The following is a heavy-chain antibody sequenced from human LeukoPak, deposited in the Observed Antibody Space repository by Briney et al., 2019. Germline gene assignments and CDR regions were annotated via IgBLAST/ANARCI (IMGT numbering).Heavy chain of an antibody. CDR2: INPSGGST. D-gene: IGHD2-2*01. Sequence: ASVKVSCKASGYTFTSYYMHWVRQAPGQGLEWMGIINPSGGSTSYAQKFQGRVTMTRDMSTSTVYMERSSLRSEETAVYYCARAPRLLSDIVVVPAAMGHNWFDPWGQGTLVTVSS. V-gene: IGHV1-46*01. CDR3: ARAPRLLSDIVVVPAAMGHNWFDP. CDR1: GYTFTSYY. J-gene: IGHJ5*02.